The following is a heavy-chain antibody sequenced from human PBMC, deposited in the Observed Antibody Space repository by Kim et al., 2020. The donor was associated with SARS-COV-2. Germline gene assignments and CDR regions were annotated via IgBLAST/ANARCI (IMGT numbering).Heavy chain of an antibody. CDR1: GFSVSGDY. J-gene: IGHJ5*02. Sequence: GGSLRLSCAVSGFSVSGDYMNWVRPAPGKGLECVSVIHTGGATFYADSVKVRFTISRDSSKNTLYLQMNSLRVEDTAVYYCARHDWFDPWGQGTLVTVPS. CDR2: IHTGGAT. V-gene: IGHV3-66*04. CDR3: ARHDWFDP.